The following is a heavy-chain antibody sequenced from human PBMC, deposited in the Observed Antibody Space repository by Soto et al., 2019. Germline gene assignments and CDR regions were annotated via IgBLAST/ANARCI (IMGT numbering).Heavy chain of an antibody. CDR2: ISGSGGST. CDR3: DKPGGGAAAGIWLDY. V-gene: IGHV3-23*01. J-gene: IGHJ4*02. CDR1: GFTFSSYA. D-gene: IGHD6-13*01. Sequence: EVQLLESGGGLVQPGGSLRLSCAASGFTFSSYAMSWVRQAPGKGLEWVSAISGSGGSTYYADSVKGRFTISRDNTKNTLYLLTNSLRGEDTAVYYCDKPGGGAAAGIWLDYWGQGTLVTVSS.